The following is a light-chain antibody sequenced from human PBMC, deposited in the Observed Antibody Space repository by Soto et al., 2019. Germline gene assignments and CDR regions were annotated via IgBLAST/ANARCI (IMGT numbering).Light chain of an antibody. CDR2: SSS. J-gene: IGKJ1*01. CDR3: LQHNTYPWT. V-gene: IGKV1-17*01. Sequence: DVQMTQSPSSLSASVGDIVTITCRASQDIRFNLCWFQQKPGEGPKRLIYSSSDLQSGVPSRFSANSSGTEFTLIINGLQPEDSASYFCLQHNTYPWTFGLGTKV. CDR1: QDIRFN.